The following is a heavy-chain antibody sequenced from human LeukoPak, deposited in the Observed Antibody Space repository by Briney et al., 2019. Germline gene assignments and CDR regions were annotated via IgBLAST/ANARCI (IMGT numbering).Heavy chain of an antibody. CDR3: ARRAGSFDD. D-gene: IGHD2-15*01. J-gene: IGHJ4*02. Sequence: GESLKISCKGSGYNFTIYWIAWVRQMPGKGLEWMGIIYPGDSDTRYSPSFQGQATFSADKSINTAYLQWSSLKASDTAMYYCARRAGSFDDWGQGTQVTVSS. V-gene: IGHV5-51*01. CDR1: GYNFTIYW. CDR2: IYPGDSDT.